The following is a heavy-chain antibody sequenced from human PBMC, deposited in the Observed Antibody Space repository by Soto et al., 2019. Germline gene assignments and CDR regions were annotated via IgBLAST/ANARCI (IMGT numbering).Heavy chain of an antibody. D-gene: IGHD1-26*01. V-gene: IGHV3-30*18. CDR2: ISYDGSNK. Sequence: LRLSCAASGFTFSSYGMHWVRQAPGKGLEWVAVISYDGSNKYYADSVKGRFTIPRDNSKNTLYLQMNSLRAEDTAVYYCAKSSPGSYKQYYFDYWGQGTLVTVSS. CDR1: GFTFSSYG. J-gene: IGHJ4*02. CDR3: AKSSPGSYKQYYFDY.